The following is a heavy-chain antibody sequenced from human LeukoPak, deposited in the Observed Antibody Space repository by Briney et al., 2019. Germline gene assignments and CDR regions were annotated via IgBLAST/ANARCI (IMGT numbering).Heavy chain of an antibody. J-gene: IGHJ4*02. Sequence: GGSLRLSCTASGFTFSTYWMTWVRQAPGKGLEWVANIKTDGTEEYYADSVKGRFTISRDNAKNSLYLHMKSLRVDDTAVYYCARRLVGGTDYFDCWGQGTLVTVSS. D-gene: IGHD1-26*01. CDR1: GFTFSTYW. CDR2: IKTDGTEE. CDR3: ARRLVGGTDYFDC. V-gene: IGHV3-7*01.